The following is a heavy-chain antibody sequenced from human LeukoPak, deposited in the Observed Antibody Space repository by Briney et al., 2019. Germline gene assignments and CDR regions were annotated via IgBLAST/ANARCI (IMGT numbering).Heavy chain of an antibody. D-gene: IGHD3-16*02. V-gene: IGHV3-30-3*01. Sequence: PGRSLRLSCAASGFTFSSYAMHWVRQAPGKGLEWVAVISYDGSNKYYADSVKGRFTISGDNSKNTLYLQMNSLRAEDTAVYYCARDRPGVWGSYRLFQHWGQGTLVTVSS. J-gene: IGHJ1*01. CDR3: ARDRPGVWGSYRLFQH. CDR2: ISYDGSNK. CDR1: GFTFSSYA.